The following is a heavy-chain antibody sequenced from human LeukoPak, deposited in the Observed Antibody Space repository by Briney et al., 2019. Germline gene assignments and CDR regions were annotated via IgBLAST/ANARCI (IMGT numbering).Heavy chain of an antibody. J-gene: IGHJ4*02. V-gene: IGHV3-33*01. CDR1: GFTFSSYG. Sequence: GGSLRLSCAASGFTFSSYGMHWVRQAPGKGLEWVAVIWYDGSNKYYADSVKGRFTISRDNSKNTLYLQMNSLRAEDTAVYYCARDRSSGWSPFGYWGQGTLVTVSS. CDR2: IWYDGSNK. D-gene: IGHD6-19*01. CDR3: ARDRSSGWSPFGY.